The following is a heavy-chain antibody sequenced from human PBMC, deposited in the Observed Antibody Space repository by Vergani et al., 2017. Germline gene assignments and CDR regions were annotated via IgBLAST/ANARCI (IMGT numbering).Heavy chain of an antibody. D-gene: IGHD3-9*01. J-gene: IGHJ4*03. V-gene: IGHV1-46*03. CDR1: GYTFTSYY. Sequence: QVHLVQSGAEVKKPGASVKVSCKASGYTFTSYYMHWVRQAPGQGLGWMGIINPSGGSTSYAQKFQGRVTMTRDTSTSTVYMELSSLRSEDTAIFYCARGDYDILTGYRYWGQGTLVTVSA. CDR2: INPSGGST. CDR3: ARGDYDILTGYRY.